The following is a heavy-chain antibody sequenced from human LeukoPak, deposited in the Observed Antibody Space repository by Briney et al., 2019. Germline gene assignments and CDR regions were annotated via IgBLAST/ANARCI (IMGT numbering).Heavy chain of an antibody. V-gene: IGHV3-30*04. J-gene: IGHJ6*02. CDR3: ARDMRGDYGDYSSSDYYYGMDV. D-gene: IGHD4-17*01. CDR1: GFIFSNYA. Sequence: GGSLRFSCAVSGFIFSNYAMHWVRQAPGKGLEWVAVTAYDGSNEYYADSVKGRFTISRDNSKNTLNLQMNSLRAEDTAVYYCARDMRGDYGDYSSSDYYYGMDVWGQGTTVTVSS. CDR2: TAYDGSNE.